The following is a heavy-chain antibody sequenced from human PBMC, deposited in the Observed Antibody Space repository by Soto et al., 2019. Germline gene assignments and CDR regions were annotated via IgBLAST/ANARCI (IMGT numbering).Heavy chain of an antibody. V-gene: IGHV3-30*03. D-gene: IGHD6-13*01. CDR1: GFTFSSYG. J-gene: IGHJ2*01. CDR2: ISYDGSNK. CDR3: ASAGFDL. Sequence: QVQLVESGGGVVQPGRSLRLSCAASGFTFSSYGMHWVRQAPGKGLEWVAVISYDGSNKYYADSVKGRFTISRDNSNNTLYLQMNSLRAEDTAVYYCASAGFDLWGRGTLVTVSS.